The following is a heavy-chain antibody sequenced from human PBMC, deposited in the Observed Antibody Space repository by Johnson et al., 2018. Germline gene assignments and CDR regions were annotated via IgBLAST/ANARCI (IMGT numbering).Heavy chain of an antibody. J-gene: IGHJ3*02. CDR2: ISYDGSNK. D-gene: IGHD6-19*01. CDR3: AKLPTYSSDDAFDI. V-gene: IGHV3-30*18. Sequence: QVQLVQSGGGVVQPGRSLRLSCAASGFTFSSYGMHWVRQAPGKGLEWVAVISYDGSNKYYADYVKGRFTISRDNSKNTLYLQMNSLRAEDTAGYYCAKLPTYSSDDAFDIWGQGTMVTVSS. CDR1: GFTFSSYG.